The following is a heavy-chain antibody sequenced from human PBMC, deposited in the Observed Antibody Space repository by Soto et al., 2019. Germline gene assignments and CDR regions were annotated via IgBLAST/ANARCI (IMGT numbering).Heavy chain of an antibody. J-gene: IGHJ5*02. CDR2: IYYSGST. D-gene: IGHD3-3*01. CDR1: GGSISSYY. V-gene: IGHV4-59*01. CDR3: AAYPGNYDLWSGYYERINWFDP. Sequence: PSETLSLTCTVSGGSISSYYWSWIWQPPGKGLEWIGYIYYSGSTNYNPSLKSRVTISVDTSKNQFSLKLSSVTAADTAVYYCAAYPGNYDLWSGYYERINWFDPWGQGTLVTVSS.